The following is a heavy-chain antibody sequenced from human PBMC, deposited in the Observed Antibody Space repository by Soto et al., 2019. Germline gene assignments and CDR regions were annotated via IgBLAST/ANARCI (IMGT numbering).Heavy chain of an antibody. J-gene: IGHJ5*02. CDR2: ISYDGSNT. Sequence: SLRLSCVASGFTFSSYGMHWVRQAPGKGLEWVAIISYDGSNTYYADSVKGRFTISRDNAKNTVYLQMNSLRAEDSAVYYCARENTNGRFDPWGQGALVTVSS. D-gene: IGHD1-1*01. CDR1: GFTFSSYG. CDR3: ARENTNGRFDP. V-gene: IGHV3-30*03.